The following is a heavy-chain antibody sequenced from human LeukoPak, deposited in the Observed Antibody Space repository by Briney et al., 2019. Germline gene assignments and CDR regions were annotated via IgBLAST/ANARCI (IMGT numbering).Heavy chain of an antibody. CDR3: AREGYYYGSGSYSVYYYYGMDV. D-gene: IGHD3-10*01. J-gene: IGHJ6*02. CDR2: INPNSGGT. CDR1: GYTFTGYY. V-gene: IGHV1-2*02. Sequence: ASVKVSCKASGYTFTGYYMHWVRQAPGQGLEWMGWINPNSGGTNYAQKFQGRVTMTRDTSISTAYMELSRLRSDDTAVYYCAREGYYYGSGSYSVYYYYGMDVWGQGTTVTVSS.